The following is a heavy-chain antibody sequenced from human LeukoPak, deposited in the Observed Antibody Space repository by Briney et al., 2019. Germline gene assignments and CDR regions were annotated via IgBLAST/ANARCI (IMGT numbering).Heavy chain of an antibody. CDR1: GGSIGNYY. V-gene: IGHV4-59*01. CDR2: IYYSGST. CDR3: ASFGRAYAGEYYSAY. D-gene: IGHD3-16*01. Sequence: PETLSLTCTVSGGSIGNYYWSWIRQPPGKGLEWIGYIYYSGSTTYNPSLKSRVTMSVDTSKNQFSLKLSSVTAADTAVYYCASFGRAYAGEYYSAYWGQGTLVTVSS. J-gene: IGHJ4*02.